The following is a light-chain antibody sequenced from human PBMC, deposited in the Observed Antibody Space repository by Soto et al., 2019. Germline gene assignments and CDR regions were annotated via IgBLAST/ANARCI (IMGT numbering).Light chain of an antibody. J-gene: IGKJ3*01. V-gene: IGKV1-9*01. CDR3: QYHSSSPLT. CDR1: QDITSY. Sequence: IQLTQSPASLSASVGDRVTITCRASQDITSYLAWYQQKPGTAPKLLIYAASTLQSGVPSRFSGSGSGTDVTLTISCLQPEDFSNYLSQYHSSSPLTFGPGTKVD. CDR2: AAS.